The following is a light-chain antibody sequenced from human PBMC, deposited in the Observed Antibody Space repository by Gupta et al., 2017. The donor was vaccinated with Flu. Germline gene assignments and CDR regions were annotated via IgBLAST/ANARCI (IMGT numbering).Light chain of an antibody. CDR1: RSNIGAGFD. J-gene: IGLJ3*02. CDR3: QSYDNSLTAWV. CDR2: GAS. Sequence: QSVLAQPSSVSGAPGQTVTTSCNGTRSNIGAGFDPHWYQHLPGAAPNLLMFGASHRPSGVPDRFSGSKSGTSGSLAITGLQAEDEGDYYCQSYDNSLTAWVFGGGTKLTVL. V-gene: IGLV1-40*01.